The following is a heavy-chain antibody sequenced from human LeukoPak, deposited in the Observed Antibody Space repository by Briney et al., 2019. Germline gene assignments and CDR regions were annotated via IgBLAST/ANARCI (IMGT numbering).Heavy chain of an antibody. J-gene: IGHJ2*01. Sequence: QAGGSLRLSCAASGCTFSSYSMNWVRQAPGKGLEWVANIKEDGSEKNYVDSVKGRFTISRDNANNSLLLQMNSLRAEDTAVYYCARGDTYYDSRGYWVRGYFDLWGRGTLVTVSS. CDR2: IKEDGSEK. D-gene: IGHD3-22*01. V-gene: IGHV3-7*03. CDR1: GCTFSSYS. CDR3: ARGDTYYDSRGYWVRGYFDL.